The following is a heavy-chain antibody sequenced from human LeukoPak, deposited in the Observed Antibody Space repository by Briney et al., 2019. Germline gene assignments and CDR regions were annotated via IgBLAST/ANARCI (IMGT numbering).Heavy chain of an antibody. CDR2: IRYDGSNK. CDR1: GFTFSSYG. Sequence: GGSLRLSCAASGFTFSSYGMHWVRQAPGKGLEWVAFIRYDGSNKYYADSVKGRFTISRDNSKNTLYLQMNSLRVEDTGVYYCAKEGSGSYRCIDFWGQGTLVTVSS. J-gene: IGHJ4*02. D-gene: IGHD3-22*01. V-gene: IGHV3-30*02. CDR3: AKEGSGSYRCIDF.